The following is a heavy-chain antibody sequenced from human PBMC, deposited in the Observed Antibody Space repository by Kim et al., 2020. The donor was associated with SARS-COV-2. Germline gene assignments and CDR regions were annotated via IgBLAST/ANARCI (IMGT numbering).Heavy chain of an antibody. CDR3: ARDYYYDSSGYYGGAFDI. D-gene: IGHD3-22*01. V-gene: IGHV3-48*02. Sequence: GGSLRLSCAASGFTFSSYSMNWVRQAPGKGLEWVSYISSSSSTIYYADSVKGRFTISRDNAKNSLYLQMNSLRDEDTAVYYCARDYYYDSSGYYGGAFDIWGQGTMVTVSS. CDR1: GFTFSSYS. CDR2: ISSSSSTI. J-gene: IGHJ3*02.